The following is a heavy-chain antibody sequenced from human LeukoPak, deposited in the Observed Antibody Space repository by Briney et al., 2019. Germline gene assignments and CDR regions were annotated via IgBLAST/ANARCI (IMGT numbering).Heavy chain of an antibody. CDR2: ISAYNGNT. D-gene: IGHD3-10*01. J-gene: IGHJ6*03. V-gene: IGHV1-18*01. CDR3: ARKSYYGTRHMGYYYMDV. CDR1: GYTFTSYG. Sequence: ASVKVSCKASGYTFTSYGISWVRQAPGQGLEWMGWISAYNGNTNYAQKLQGRVTMTTDTSTSTAYMELRSLRSDDTAVYYCARKSYYGTRHMGYYYMDVWGKGTTVTVSS.